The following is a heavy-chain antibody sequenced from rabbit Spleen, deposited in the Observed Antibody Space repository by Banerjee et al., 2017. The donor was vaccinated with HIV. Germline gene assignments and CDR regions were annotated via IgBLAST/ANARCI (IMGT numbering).Heavy chain of an antibody. J-gene: IGHJ4*01. CDR1: GVSFSDKDV. V-gene: IGHV1S45*01. Sequence: QEQLVESGGGLVKPGASLTLTCKASGVSFSDKDVMCWVRQAPGKGLEWIACINIVTGKSVYASWAKGRFTMPRTSSTTVTLQMTSLTAADTATYFCARDLVAVIGWNFNLWGPGTLVTVS. CDR3: ARDLVAVIGWNFNL. CDR2: INIVTGKS. D-gene: IGHD1-1*01.